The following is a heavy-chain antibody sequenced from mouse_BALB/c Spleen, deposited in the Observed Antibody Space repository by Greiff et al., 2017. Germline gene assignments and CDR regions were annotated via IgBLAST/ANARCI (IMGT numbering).Heavy chain of an antibody. CDR3: TRDPNFDY. CDR1: GFTFSNYW. CDR2: IRLKSNNYAT. J-gene: IGHJ2*01. Sequence: EVKVEESGGGLVQPGGSMKLSCVASGFTFSNYWMNWVRQSPEKGLEWVAEIRLKSNNYATHYAESVKGRFTISRDDSKSSVYLQMNNLRAEDTGIYYCTRDPNFDYWGQGTTLTVSS. V-gene: IGHV6-6*02.